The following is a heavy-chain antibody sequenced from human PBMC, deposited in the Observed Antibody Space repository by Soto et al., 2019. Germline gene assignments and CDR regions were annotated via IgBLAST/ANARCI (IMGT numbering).Heavy chain of an antibody. D-gene: IGHD6-13*01. Sequence: ASVKVSCKVSGYTLTELSMHWVRQAPGKGLEWMGGFDPEDGGTIYAQKFQGRVTMTEDTSTGTAYMELSSLRSEDTAVYYCATHYGAAAGSYYYGMDVWGQGTTVTVSS. J-gene: IGHJ6*02. V-gene: IGHV1-24*01. CDR1: GYTLTELS. CDR3: ATHYGAAAGSYYYGMDV. CDR2: FDPEDGGT.